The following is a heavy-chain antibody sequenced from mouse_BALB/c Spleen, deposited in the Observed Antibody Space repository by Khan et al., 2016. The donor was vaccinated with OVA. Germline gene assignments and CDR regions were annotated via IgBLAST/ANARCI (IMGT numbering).Heavy chain of an antibody. Sequence: QVQLKESGAELARPGASVKMSCKASGYTFTSYTIHWIKKRPGQGLEWIGYINPSNGSTNYNQKFKDKATLTTNKSSTTAYLQLSSLTSYDSAVYNCVRDGAYHRSDGWFAYWGQGTLVTVSA. CDR1: GYTFTSYT. V-gene: IGHV1-4*01. J-gene: IGHJ3*01. D-gene: IGHD2-14*01. CDR2: INPSNGST. CDR3: VRDGAYHRSDGWFAY.